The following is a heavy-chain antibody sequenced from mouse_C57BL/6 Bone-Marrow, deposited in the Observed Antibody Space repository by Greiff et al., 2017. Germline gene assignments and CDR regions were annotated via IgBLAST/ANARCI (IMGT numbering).Heavy chain of an antibody. D-gene: IGHD3-1*01. CDR3: ARGFVGSVRYRYFDV. J-gene: IGHJ1*03. CDR2: IDPNSGGT. V-gene: IGHV1-72*01. Sequence: QVQLQQPGAELVKPGASVKLSCKASGYTFTSYWMHWVKQRPGRGLEWIGRIDPNSGGTKYNEKFKSKATLTVDKPYSTAYMQLSSLTSEDSAVXYCARGFVGSVRYRYFDVWGTGTTVTVSS. CDR1: GYTFTSYW.